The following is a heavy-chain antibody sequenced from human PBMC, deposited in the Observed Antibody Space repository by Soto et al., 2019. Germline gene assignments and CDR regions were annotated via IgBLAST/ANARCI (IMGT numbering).Heavy chain of an antibody. V-gene: IGHV1-69*13. Sequence: SVKVSCKASGGTFSSYAISWVRQAPGQGLEWMGGIIPIFTTTNYAQKFQGRVTITADESTITAYMELSSLKHDDTAVYYCAREVAADGTFREDVFDIWGQGTLVTVSS. J-gene: IGHJ3*02. CDR2: IIPIFTTT. D-gene: IGHD6-13*01. CDR3: AREVAADGTFREDVFDI. CDR1: GGTFSSYA.